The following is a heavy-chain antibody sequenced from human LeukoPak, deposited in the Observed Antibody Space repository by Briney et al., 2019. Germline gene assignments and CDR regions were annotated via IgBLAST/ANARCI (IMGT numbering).Heavy chain of an antibody. CDR2: ISSSSSYI. V-gene: IGHV3-21*01. CDR1: GLTLSSSS. Sequence: PGGSLRPSCAASGLTLSSSSSDSVRQAPGRGLEWDSSISSSSSYIYYADSVKGRFTISRDNAKNPLYRQMNGRRAEDTAVYYCARDKEMATISYYFDYWGQGTLVTVSS. J-gene: IGHJ4*02. CDR3: ARDKEMATISYYFDY. D-gene: IGHD5-24*01.